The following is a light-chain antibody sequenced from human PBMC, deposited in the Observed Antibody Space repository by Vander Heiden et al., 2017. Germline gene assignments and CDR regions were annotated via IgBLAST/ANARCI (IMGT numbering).Light chain of an antibody. CDR2: LND. CDR1: NSNIGTNP. Sequence: QSVLTQPPSVSGTPGQWVTISCSGSNSNIGTNPVNWYQQLPGRAPKLLIYLNDHWPSGVPDRFSGSKSATSASLAISGLQSEDEADFYCASWDDSLVGWVFGGGTKLT. CDR3: ASWDDSLVGWV. V-gene: IGLV1-44*01. J-gene: IGLJ3*02.